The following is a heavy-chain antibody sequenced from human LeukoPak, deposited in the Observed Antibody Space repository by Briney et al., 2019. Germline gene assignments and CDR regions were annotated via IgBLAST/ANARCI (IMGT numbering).Heavy chain of an antibody. CDR3: ARENSVLLWFGESYYYYGMDV. D-gene: IGHD3-10*01. Sequence: SETLSLTCTVSGGSISSYYWSWIRQPPGKGLEWIGYIYYSGSTNYNPSLKSRVTISVDTSKNQFSLKLSSVTAADTAVYYCARENSVLLWFGESYYYYGMDVWGQGTTVTVSS. V-gene: IGHV4-59*12. CDR2: IYYSGST. CDR1: GGSISSYY. J-gene: IGHJ6*02.